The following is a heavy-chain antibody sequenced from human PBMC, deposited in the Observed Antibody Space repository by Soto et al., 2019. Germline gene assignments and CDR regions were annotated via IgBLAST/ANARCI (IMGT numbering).Heavy chain of an antibody. V-gene: IGHV5-51*01. J-gene: IGHJ6*02. D-gene: IGHD6-13*01. CDR1: GYNFTNYW. Sequence: GETLNNSCKGSGYNFTNYWIGWVRQMPGKGLEWMGIIYPGDSDTRYSPSFQGQVTISADKSISTAYLQWSSLKASDTAMYYCESSSWYWDGMDVWGQGTTVTVSS. CDR2: IYPGDSDT. CDR3: ESSSWYWDGMDV.